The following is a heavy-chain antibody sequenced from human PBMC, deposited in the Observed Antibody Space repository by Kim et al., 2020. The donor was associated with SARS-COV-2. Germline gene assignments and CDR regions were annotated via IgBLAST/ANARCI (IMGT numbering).Heavy chain of an antibody. CDR3: ARRIVGATGYFDY. CDR1: GGTFSSYA. J-gene: IGHJ4*02. Sequence: SVKVSCKASGGTFSSYAISWVRQAPGQGLEWMGGIIPIFGTANYAQKFQGRVTITADESTSTAYMELSSLRSEDTAVYYCARRIVGATGYFDYWGQGTLVTVSS. D-gene: IGHD1-26*01. V-gene: IGHV1-69*13. CDR2: IIPIFGTA.